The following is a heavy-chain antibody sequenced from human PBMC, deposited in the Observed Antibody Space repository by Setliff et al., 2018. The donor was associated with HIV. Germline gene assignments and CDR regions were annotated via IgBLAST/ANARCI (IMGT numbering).Heavy chain of an antibody. CDR3: ARSTVGAGASFP. D-gene: IGHD1-26*01. CDR2: ISHSGNT. J-gene: IGHJ5*02. V-gene: IGHV4-59*11. CDR1: GDSINTHY. Sequence: SETPSLTCTVSGDSINTHYWSWIRQPPGKGLEWIGCISHSGNTNFNPSLNSRVTISLDTSKNQFSLRLTSLTAADTAIYYCARSTVGAGASFPWGRGILVTV.